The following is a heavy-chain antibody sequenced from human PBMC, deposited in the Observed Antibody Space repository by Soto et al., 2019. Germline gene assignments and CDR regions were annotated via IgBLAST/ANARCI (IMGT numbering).Heavy chain of an antibody. J-gene: IGHJ4*02. CDR2: IYSGGGT. Sequence: EVRLVQTGGGLIQPGGSLRLSCAVSGFSVRDNYMFWVRQAPGKGLEWVSLIYSGGGTNYADSVKGRFTISRDNSKNTLFLQMNSLRVEDTAVYYCARKTDSAGDGDFWGQGTRVTVSS. D-gene: IGHD2-21*01. CDR3: ARKTDSAGDGDF. CDR1: GFSVRDNY. V-gene: IGHV3-53*02.